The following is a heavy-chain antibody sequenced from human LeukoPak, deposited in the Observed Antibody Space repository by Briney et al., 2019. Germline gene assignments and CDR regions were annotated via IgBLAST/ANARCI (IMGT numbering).Heavy chain of an antibody. J-gene: IGHJ4*02. D-gene: IGHD6-19*01. CDR1: GGSISSSSYY. V-gene: IGHV4-61*05. CDR3: ARGDSSGWYYFDY. CDR2: IYYSGST. Sequence: PSETLSLTCTVSGGSISSSSYYWGWIRQPPGKGLEWIGYIYYSGSTNYNPSLKSRVTISVDTSKNQFSLKLSSVTAADTAVYYCARGDSSGWYYFDYWGQGTLVTVSS.